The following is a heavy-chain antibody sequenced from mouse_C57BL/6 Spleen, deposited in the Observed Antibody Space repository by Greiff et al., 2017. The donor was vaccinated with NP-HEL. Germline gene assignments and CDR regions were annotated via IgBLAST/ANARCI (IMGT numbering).Heavy chain of an antibody. D-gene: IGHD2-4*01. J-gene: IGHJ4*01. CDR1: GYTFTSYW. CDR2: IDPNSGGT. Sequence: QVQLQQPGAELVKPGASVKLSCKASGYTFTSYWMHWVKQRPGRGLEWIGRIDPNSGGTKYNEKFKSKATLTVDKPSSTAYMQLSSLTSEDSAVYYCARSPLPMIKGEDAMDDWGQGTSVTVSA. CDR3: ARSPLPMIKGEDAMDD. V-gene: IGHV1-72*01.